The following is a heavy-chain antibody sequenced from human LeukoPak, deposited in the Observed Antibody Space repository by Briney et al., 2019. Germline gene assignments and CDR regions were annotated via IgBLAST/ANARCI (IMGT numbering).Heavy chain of an antibody. CDR2: IWYDGSNK. CDR3: ARPYYDSSGYYYWGNAFDI. J-gene: IGHJ3*02. V-gene: IGHV3-33*08. D-gene: IGHD3-22*01. Sequence: PGGSLRLSCEASGFTFNAFSMNWVRQAPGKGLEWVAVIWYDGSNKYYADSVKGRFTISRDNSKNTLYLQMNSLRAEDTAVYYCARPYYDSSGYYYWGNAFDIWGQGTMVTVSS. CDR1: GFTFNAFS.